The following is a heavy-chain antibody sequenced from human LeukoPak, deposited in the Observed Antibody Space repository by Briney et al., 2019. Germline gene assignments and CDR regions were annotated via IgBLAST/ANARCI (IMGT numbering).Heavy chain of an antibody. J-gene: IGHJ5*02. CDR2: INPKTGGR. Sequence: ASVKVSCKASGYIFTGYYVHWVRQAPGQGLEWMGRINPKTGGRSFSPRFQGRVTVTSDTSTNTVYWELTSLKLDDTALYYCARGYSGYDWKFDPWGQGTQVSVSS. V-gene: IGHV1-2*06. CDR3: ARGYSGYDWKFDP. D-gene: IGHD5-12*01. CDR1: GYIFTGYY.